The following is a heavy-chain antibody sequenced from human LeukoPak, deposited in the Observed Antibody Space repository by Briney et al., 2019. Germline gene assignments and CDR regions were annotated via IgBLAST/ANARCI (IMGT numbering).Heavy chain of an antibody. Sequence: AASVKVSCKASGYTFTGYYMHWVRQAPGQGLEWMGWINPNSGGTNYAQKFQGRVTMTRDTSISTAYMELSRLRSDDTAVYYCAREAPYSSSSDHAFDIWGQGTMVTVSS. CDR3: AREAPYSSSSDHAFDI. J-gene: IGHJ3*02. CDR1: GYTFTGYY. V-gene: IGHV1-2*02. CDR2: INPNSGGT. D-gene: IGHD6-6*01.